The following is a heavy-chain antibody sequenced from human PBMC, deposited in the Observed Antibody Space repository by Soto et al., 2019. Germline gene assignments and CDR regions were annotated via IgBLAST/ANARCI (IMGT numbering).Heavy chain of an antibody. CDR3: ARVGGNWNDDYFDY. D-gene: IGHD1-1*01. Sequence: QVQLVQSGAEVKKPGASGKVSCKASGSTLGDQDINGLRQASGQGPEWLGWMNPNSGDTGYAQNFQGRVTMTRDTSKRTAYMELSSLRSEDTAVYYCARVGGNWNDDYFDYWGQGTLVTVSS. CDR1: GSTLGDQD. V-gene: IGHV1-8*01. CDR2: MNPNSGDT. J-gene: IGHJ4*02.